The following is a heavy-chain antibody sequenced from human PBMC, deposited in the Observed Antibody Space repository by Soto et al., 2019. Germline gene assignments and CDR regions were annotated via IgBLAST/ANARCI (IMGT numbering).Heavy chain of an antibody. V-gene: IGHV3-21*01. D-gene: IGHD6-13*01. Sequence: GGSLRLSCAASGFTFSSYSMNWVRQAPGKGLEWVSSISSSSSYIYYTDSVKGRFTISRDNAKNSLYLQMNSLRAEDTAVYYCARDRSSPTWFDPWGQGTLVTVSS. CDR2: ISSSSSYI. J-gene: IGHJ5*02. CDR3: ARDRSSPTWFDP. CDR1: GFTFSSYS.